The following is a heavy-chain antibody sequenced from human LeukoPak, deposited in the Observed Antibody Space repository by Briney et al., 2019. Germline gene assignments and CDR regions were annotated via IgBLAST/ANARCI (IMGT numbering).Heavy chain of an antibody. Sequence: KPSETLSLTCTVSGGSISSGGYYWSWIRQPPGKGLEWIGYIYYSGSTNYNPSLKSRVTISVDTSKNQFSLKLSSVTAADTAVYYCARVRGKYSSSWSFDYWGQGTLVTVSS. V-gene: IGHV4-61*08. CDR2: IYYSGST. CDR3: ARVRGKYSSSWSFDY. CDR1: GGSISSGGYY. D-gene: IGHD6-13*01. J-gene: IGHJ4*02.